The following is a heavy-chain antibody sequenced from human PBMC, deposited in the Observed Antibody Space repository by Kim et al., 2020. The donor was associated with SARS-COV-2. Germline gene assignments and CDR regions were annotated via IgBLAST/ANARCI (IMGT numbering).Heavy chain of an antibody. CDR2: ISASGVGT. Sequence: ISASGVGTHYADSVKGRFTISRDNSKSTLFLQMSSLRAEDTAIYYCEASDFWGQGALVTVSS. J-gene: IGHJ4*02. V-gene: IGHV3-23*01. CDR3: EASDF.